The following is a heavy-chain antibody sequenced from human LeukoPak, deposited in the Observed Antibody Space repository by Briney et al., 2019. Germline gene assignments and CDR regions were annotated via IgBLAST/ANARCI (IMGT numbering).Heavy chain of an antibody. V-gene: IGHV3-33*01. CDR1: GFTFSSYG. CDR3: ARDRYSSGFYFDY. CDR2: IWYDGSNK. D-gene: IGHD6-19*01. Sequence: GWSLRLSCAASGFTFSSYGMHWVRQAPGKGLEWVAFIWYDGSNKYYADSVKGRFTISRDNSKNTLYLQMNSLRAEDTAVYYCARDRYSSGFYFDYWGQGTLVTVSS. J-gene: IGHJ4*02.